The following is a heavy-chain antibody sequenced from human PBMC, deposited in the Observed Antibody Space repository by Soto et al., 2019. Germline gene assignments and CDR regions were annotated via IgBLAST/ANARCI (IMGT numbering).Heavy chain of an antibody. CDR1: GFTFSSYA. D-gene: IGHD3-3*01. Sequence: GGSLRLSCAASGFTFSSYAMHWVRQAPGKGLEWVAVISYDGSNKYYADSVKGRFTISXXXXXXTXYXQXXXLRAEDTAVYYCASRSNTIDYWGQGTLVTVSS. CDR3: ASRSNTIDY. CDR2: ISYDGSNK. V-gene: IGHV3-30-3*01. J-gene: IGHJ4*02.